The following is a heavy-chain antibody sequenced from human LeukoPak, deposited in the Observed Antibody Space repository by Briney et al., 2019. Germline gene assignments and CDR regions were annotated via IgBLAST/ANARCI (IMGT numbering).Heavy chain of an antibody. CDR2: ISSNGGST. V-gene: IGHV3-64*01. J-gene: IGHJ4*02. CDR1: GFTFSSYA. Sequence: SGGSLRLSCAASGFTFSSYAMHWVRQAPGKGLEYVSAISSNGGSTYYANSVKGRFTISRDNSKNTLYLQMGSLRAEDMAVYYCARVDYDSSGYPDYWGQGTLVTVSS. CDR3: ARVDYDSSGYPDY. D-gene: IGHD3-22*01.